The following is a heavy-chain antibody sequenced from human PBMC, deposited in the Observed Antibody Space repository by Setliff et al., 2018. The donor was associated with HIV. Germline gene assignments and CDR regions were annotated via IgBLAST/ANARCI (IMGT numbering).Heavy chain of an antibody. CDR3: ARELHDYSNYSGWFDP. CDR1: GYTFNNYF. Sequence: ASVKVSCKASGYTFNNYFLHWVRQAPGQGLEWMGRFHPYSGHTNYAQNFQGRVTMTMGASITTVYMELSRLTSDDTAVYYCARELHDYSNYSGWFDPWGQGTLVTV. D-gene: IGHD4-4*01. J-gene: IGHJ5*02. V-gene: IGHV1-2*06. CDR2: FHPYSGHT.